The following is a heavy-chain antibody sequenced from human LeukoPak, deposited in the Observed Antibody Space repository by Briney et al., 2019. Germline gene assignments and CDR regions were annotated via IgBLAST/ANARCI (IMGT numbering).Heavy chain of an antibody. V-gene: IGHV3-7*01. CDR2: TKQDGNEK. D-gene: IGHD3-10*01. CDR1: GFTFSSYW. J-gene: IGHJ4*02. Sequence: GGSLRLSCAASGFTFSSYWMSWVRQAPGKGLEWVADTKQDGNEKYYADSVKGRFTISRDNSKNTLYLQMNSLRAEDTAVYYCASDYYGSGSSFDYWGQGTLVTVSS. CDR3: ASDYYGSGSSFDY.